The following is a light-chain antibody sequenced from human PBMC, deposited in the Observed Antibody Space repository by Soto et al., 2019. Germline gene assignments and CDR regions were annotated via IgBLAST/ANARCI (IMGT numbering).Light chain of an antibody. CDR3: SSYSSSSTRV. J-gene: IGLJ2*01. Sequence: QSALTQPASVSGSPGQSITISCTGTSSDVGGYNDVSWYQQHPGKAPKLMIYDVSNRPSGVSNRFSGSKSGNTASLPISGLQAEDEADYYCSSYSSSSTRVFGGGTKPTVL. CDR1: SSDVGGYND. CDR2: DVS. V-gene: IGLV2-14*01.